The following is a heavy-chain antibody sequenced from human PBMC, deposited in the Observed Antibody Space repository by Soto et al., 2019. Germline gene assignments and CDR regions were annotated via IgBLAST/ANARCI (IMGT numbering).Heavy chain of an antibody. Sequence: HPGGSLRLSCAASGFTFDDYAMHWVRQAPGKGLEWVSGISWNSGSIGYADSVKGRFTISRDNAKNSLYLQMNSLRAEDTAVYYCAKDRPFFDFDYWGQGTLVPVSS. CDR2: ISWNSGSI. CDR3: AKDRPFFDFDY. CDR1: GFTFDDYA. J-gene: IGHJ4*02. V-gene: IGHV3-9*01.